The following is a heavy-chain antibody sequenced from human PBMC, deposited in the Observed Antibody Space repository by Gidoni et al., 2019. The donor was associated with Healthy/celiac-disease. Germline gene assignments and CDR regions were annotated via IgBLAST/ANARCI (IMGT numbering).Heavy chain of an antibody. V-gene: IGHV4-30-4*01. D-gene: IGHD6-13*01. CDR1: GGSISSGDYY. CDR3: ARGAGYSSSWYVGYFQH. CDR2: IYYSGST. Sequence: QVQLQESGPGLVKPSQTLSLTCTVSGGSISSGDYYWRWIRQPPGKGLEWIGYIYYSGSTYYNPSLKSRVTISVDTSKTPFSLKLSSVTAADPAVYYCARGAGYSSSWYVGYFQHWGQGTLVTVSS. J-gene: IGHJ1*01.